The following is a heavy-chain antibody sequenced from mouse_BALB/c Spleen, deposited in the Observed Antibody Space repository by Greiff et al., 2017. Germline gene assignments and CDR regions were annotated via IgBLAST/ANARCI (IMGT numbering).Heavy chain of an antibody. CDR3: ARRDYYYAMDY. J-gene: IGHJ4*01. V-gene: IGHV5-17*02. CDR2: ISSGSSTI. Sequence: EVNVVESGGGLVQPGGSRKLSCAASGFTFSSFGMHWVRQAPEKGLEWVAYISSGSSTIYYADTVKGRFTISRDNPKNTLFLQMTSLRSEDTAMYYCARRDYYYAMDYWGQGTSVTVSS. CDR1: GFTFSSFG.